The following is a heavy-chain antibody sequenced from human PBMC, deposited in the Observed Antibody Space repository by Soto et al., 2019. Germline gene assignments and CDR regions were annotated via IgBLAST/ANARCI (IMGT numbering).Heavy chain of an antibody. V-gene: IGHV4-59*01. CDR2: IYYSGST. J-gene: IGHJ3*02. CDR1: GGSISSYY. Sequence: QVQLQESGPGLVKPSETLSLTCTVSGGSISSYYWSWIRQPPGKGLEWIGYIYYSGSTNYNPSLKSRVTISVDTSKNQFSLKLSSLTAADTAVYYCARRYGYACDIWGQGTMVTVSS. CDR3: ARRYGYACDI. D-gene: IGHD4-17*01.